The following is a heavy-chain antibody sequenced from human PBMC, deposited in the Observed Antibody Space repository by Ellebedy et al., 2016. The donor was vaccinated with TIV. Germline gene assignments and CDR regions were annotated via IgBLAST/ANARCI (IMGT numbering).Heavy chain of an antibody. CDR2: LNWHGGST. D-gene: IGHD6-13*01. Sequence: GESLKISCAASGFTFDDYGMRWVRQAPGKGLEWVSGLNWHGGSTGYGDSAKGRFTISRDNAKNSLYLQINSLRADDTAVYYCARDARFIDQQHNWFDPWGQGTLVTVSS. CDR1: GFTFDDYG. V-gene: IGHV3-20*04. CDR3: ARDARFIDQQHNWFDP. J-gene: IGHJ5*02.